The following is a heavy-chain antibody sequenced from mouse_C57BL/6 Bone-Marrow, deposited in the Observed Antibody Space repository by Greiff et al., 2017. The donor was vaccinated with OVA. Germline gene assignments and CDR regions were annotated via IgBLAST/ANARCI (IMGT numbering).Heavy chain of an antibody. CDR3: ARRYSNYGDYYAMDY. V-gene: IGHV5-17*01. CDR1: GFTFSDYG. Sequence: DVKLVESGGGLVKPGGSLKLSCAASGFTFSDYGMHWVRQAPEKGLEWVAYISSGSSTIYYADTVKGRFTISRDNAKNTLFLQMTSLRSEDTAMYYCARRYSNYGDYYAMDYWGQGTSVTVSS. CDR2: ISSGSSTI. J-gene: IGHJ4*01. D-gene: IGHD2-5*01.